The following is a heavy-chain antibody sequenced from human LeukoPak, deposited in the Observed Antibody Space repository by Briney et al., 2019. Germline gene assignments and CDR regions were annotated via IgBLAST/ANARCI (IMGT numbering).Heavy chain of an antibody. CDR3: ARSPLDYVWGSYRPNHFFDY. CDR2: INHSGST. CDR1: GGSFSGYY. Sequence: SETLSLTCAVYGGSFSGYYWSWIRQPPGKGLEWIGEINHSGSTNYNPSLKSRVTISVDTSKNQFSLKLSSVTAADTAVYYCARSPLDYVWGSYRPNHFFDYWGQGTLVTVSS. D-gene: IGHD3-16*02. J-gene: IGHJ4*02. V-gene: IGHV4-34*01.